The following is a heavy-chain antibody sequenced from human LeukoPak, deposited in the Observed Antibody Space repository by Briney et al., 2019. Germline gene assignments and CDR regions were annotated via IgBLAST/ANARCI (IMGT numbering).Heavy chain of an antibody. D-gene: IGHD3-10*01. V-gene: IGHV1-46*01. CDR3: ARDALWFGELGFDY. CDR2: INPSGGST. CDR1: GYTFTSYY. J-gene: IGHJ4*02. Sequence: ASVKVSCKASGYTFTSYYMHWVRQAPGQGLERMGIINPSGGSTSYAQKFQGRVTMIRDMSTSTVYMELSSLRSEDTAVYYCARDALWFGELGFDYWGQGTLVTVSS.